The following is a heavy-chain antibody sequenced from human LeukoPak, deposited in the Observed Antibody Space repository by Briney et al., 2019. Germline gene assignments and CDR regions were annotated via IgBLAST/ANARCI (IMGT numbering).Heavy chain of an antibody. CDR2: IYSSGST. V-gene: IGHV3-53*04. CDR1: GFTVSSNY. Sequence: GGSLRLSCAASGFTVSSNYMSWVRQAPGKGLEWVSIIYSSGSTYYADSVKGRFTISRHNSKNKLYLQMNSLRAEDTAVYYCAREVGGSAFDIWGQGTMVAVSS. CDR3: AREVGGSAFDI. D-gene: IGHD3-16*01. J-gene: IGHJ3*02.